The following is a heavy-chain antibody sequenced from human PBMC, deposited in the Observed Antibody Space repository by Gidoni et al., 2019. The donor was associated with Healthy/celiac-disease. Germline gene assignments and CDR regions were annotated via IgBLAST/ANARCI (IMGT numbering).Heavy chain of an antibody. D-gene: IGHD3-10*01. CDR3: ARGALYGSGSFHFDI. CDR2: INHSGST. CDR1: GGSFSGYY. J-gene: IGHJ3*02. Sequence: QVQLQQWGAGLLKPSETLSLTCAVYGGSFSGYYWSWIRQPPGKGLEWIGEINHSGSTNYNPSLKSRVTISVDTSKNQFSLKLSSVTAADTAVYYCARGALYGSGSFHFDIWGQGTMVTVSS. V-gene: IGHV4-34*01.